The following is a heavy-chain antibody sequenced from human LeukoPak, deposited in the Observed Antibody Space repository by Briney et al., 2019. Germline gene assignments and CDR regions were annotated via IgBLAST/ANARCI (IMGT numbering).Heavy chain of an antibody. J-gene: IGHJ4*02. CDR3: AVAGTPYYFDY. V-gene: IGHV4-34*01. CDR1: GGSFSGYY. Sequence: SETLSLTCAVYGGSFSGYYWSWIRQPPGKGLEWIGEINHSGSTNYNPSLKSRVTISVDTSKNQCSLKLSSVTAADTAVYCCAVAGTPYYFDYWGQGTLVTVSS. CDR2: INHSGST. D-gene: IGHD6-19*01.